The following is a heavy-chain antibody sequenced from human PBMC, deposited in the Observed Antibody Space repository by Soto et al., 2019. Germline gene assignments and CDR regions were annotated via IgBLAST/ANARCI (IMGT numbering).Heavy chain of an antibody. D-gene: IGHD6-13*01. V-gene: IGHV3-48*01. CDR3: ARSPGTSSWYRWFDP. CDR2: ISSSSTI. J-gene: IGHJ5*02. CDR1: GFTFSWYS. Sequence: PGGSLRLSCAASGFTFSWYSMNWVRQAPGKGLEWVSYISSSSTIYYADSVKGRFTISRDNAKNSLYLQMNSLRADDTAIYYCARSPGTSSWYRWFDPWGQGTLVTVSS.